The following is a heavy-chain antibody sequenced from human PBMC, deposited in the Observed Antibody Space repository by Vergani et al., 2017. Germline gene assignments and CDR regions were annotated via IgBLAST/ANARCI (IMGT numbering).Heavy chain of an antibody. Sequence: QVQVVQSGAEVKKSGASVKVSCKTSGYTFSNYYMHWVRQAPGQGLEWMGIINPSGGHTNYAQKFQGRVTMTRDTSTSTVYMELSSLRSEDTAMYYCARGYYVILTGYRFWGQGTLVTVSA. J-gene: IGHJ4*02. CDR1: GYTFSNYY. V-gene: IGHV1-46*03. CDR2: INPSGGHT. CDR3: ARGYYVILTGYRF. D-gene: IGHD3-9*01.